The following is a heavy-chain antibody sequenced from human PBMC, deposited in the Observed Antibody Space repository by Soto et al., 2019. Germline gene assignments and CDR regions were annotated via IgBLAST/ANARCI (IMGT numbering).Heavy chain of an antibody. Sequence: ASVKVSCKASGYTFTNFGISWVRQAPGQGLEWMGWISAYNGNTKYAQKLQGRVTMTTDTSTSTAYMELRSLRSDDTAVYYCARGVGSGSYYNQYNWFDPWGQGTLVTVSS. CDR1: GYTFTNFG. CDR3: ARGVGSGSYYNQYNWFDP. J-gene: IGHJ5*02. V-gene: IGHV1-18*01. D-gene: IGHD3-10*01. CDR2: ISAYNGNT.